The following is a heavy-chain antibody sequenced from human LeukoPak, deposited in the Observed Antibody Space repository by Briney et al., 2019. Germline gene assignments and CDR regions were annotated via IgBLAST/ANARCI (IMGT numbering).Heavy chain of an antibody. CDR3: ARHFVT. V-gene: IGHV4-34*01. CDR1: GGSFSGYY. Sequence: SETLSLTCAVYGGSFSGYYWSWIRQPPGKGLEWIGSIYYSGSTYYNPSLKSRVTISVDTSKNQFSLKLRSVTAADTAVYYCARHFVTWGQGTLVTVSS. J-gene: IGHJ4*02. CDR2: IYYSGST. D-gene: IGHD2-21*01.